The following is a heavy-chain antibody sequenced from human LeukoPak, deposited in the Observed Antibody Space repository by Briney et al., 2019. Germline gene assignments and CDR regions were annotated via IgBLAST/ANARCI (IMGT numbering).Heavy chain of an antibody. CDR1: GYTFTSYD. J-gene: IGHJ6*03. CDR2: MNPNSGNT. V-gene: IGHV1-8*01. CDR3: ARRGYSYGLYYYYCMDV. D-gene: IGHD5-18*01. Sequence: ASVKVSCKASGYTFTSYDINWVRQATGQGLEWMGWMNPNSGNTGYAQKFQGRVTMTRNTSISTAYMELSNLRSEDTAVYYCARRGYSYGLYYYYCMDVWGKGTTVTVSS.